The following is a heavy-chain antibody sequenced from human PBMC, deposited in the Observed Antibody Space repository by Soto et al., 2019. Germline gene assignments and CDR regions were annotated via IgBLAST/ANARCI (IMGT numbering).Heavy chain of an antibody. D-gene: IGHD5-18*01. CDR2: INAYNGNT. CDR1: GYTFTSYG. Sequence: ASVKVSCKASGYTFTSYGMSWVRQAPGQGLEWMGWINAYNGNTNYAEKLQGRVTITRDTSASTAYMELSSLRSEDTAVYYCARDPGYSYGYNWGQGTLVTVSS. V-gene: IGHV1-18*01. CDR3: ARDPGYSYGYN. J-gene: IGHJ4*02.